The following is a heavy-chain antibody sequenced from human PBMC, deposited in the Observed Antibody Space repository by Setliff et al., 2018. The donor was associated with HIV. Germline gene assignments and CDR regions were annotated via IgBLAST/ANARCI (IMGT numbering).Heavy chain of an antibody. CDR2: INISRRT. D-gene: IGHD3-16*01. CDR1: GGSVNSQSDY. J-gene: IGHJ4*02. CDR3: ARARGSTLYINTFDS. V-gene: IGHV4-61*09. Sequence: SETLSLTCTVSGGSVNSQSDYWTWIRQPAGKGLEWLGHINISRRTNYNPSFKGRVAMSVDRSKNQFSLKLSSVTAADTAVYHCARARGSTLYINTFDSWGQGTLVTVSS.